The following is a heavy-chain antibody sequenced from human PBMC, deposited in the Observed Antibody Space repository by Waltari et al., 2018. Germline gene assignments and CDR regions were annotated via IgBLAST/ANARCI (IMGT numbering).Heavy chain of an antibody. CDR3: TNGFGFFVH. J-gene: IGHJ4*02. V-gene: IGHV3-48*01. CDR2: ISPDGKSF. D-gene: IGHD3-16*01. Sequence: DVQLVESGGGLVQPGKSLRLPCKASGCSFTDVTSGMTWVRQAQGKGLERVAYISPDGKSFFYADSVRGRFTISRDNANNSVFLQMSNLRVDDTAVYFCTNGFGFFVHWGQGTLVTVSS. CDR1: GCSFTDVTSG.